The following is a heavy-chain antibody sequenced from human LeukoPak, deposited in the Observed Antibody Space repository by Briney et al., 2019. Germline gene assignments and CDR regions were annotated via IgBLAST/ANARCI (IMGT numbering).Heavy chain of an antibody. CDR2: INSDGSST. CDR1: GFTFSSYW. Sequence: GGSLRLSCAASGFTFSSYWMHWVRHAPGKGLVWVSRINSDGSSTSYADSVKGRFTISRDNAKNTLYLQMNSLRAKDTAVYYCAVRGYSGYDTSYFDYWGQGTLVTVSS. CDR3: AVRGYSGYDTSYFDY. V-gene: IGHV3-74*01. D-gene: IGHD5-12*01. J-gene: IGHJ4*02.